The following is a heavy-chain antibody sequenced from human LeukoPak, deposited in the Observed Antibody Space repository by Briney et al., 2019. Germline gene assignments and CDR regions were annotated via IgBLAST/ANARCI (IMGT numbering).Heavy chain of an antibody. V-gene: IGHV5-51*01. D-gene: IGHD3-22*01. J-gene: IGHJ3*01. CDR1: GYNFTHYW. CDR2: IYPNDSDT. CDR3: ARPNITYYYDSSGYDGFDV. Sequence: GESLKISCKGSGYNFTHYWIAWVRQMPGKGLEWMGIIYPNDSDTRYGPSFQGHVSISADKSISTAYLKGSSLKASDTAMYFCARPNITYYYDSSGYDGFDVWGQGTMVTVSS.